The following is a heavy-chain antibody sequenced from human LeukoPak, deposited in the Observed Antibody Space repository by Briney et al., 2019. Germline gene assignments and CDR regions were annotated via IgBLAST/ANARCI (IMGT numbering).Heavy chain of an antibody. J-gene: IGHJ6*03. D-gene: IGHD2-21*02. CDR1: GGSFSGYY. CDR3: ARGRSLTRRFYYYYMDV. Sequence: PSETLSLTCAVYGGSFSGYYWSWIRQPPGKGLEWIGEINHSGSTNYNPSLKSRVTISVDTSKNQFSLKLSSVTAADTAVYYCARGRSLTRRFYYYYMDVWGKGTTVTVSS. CDR2: INHSGST. V-gene: IGHV4-34*01.